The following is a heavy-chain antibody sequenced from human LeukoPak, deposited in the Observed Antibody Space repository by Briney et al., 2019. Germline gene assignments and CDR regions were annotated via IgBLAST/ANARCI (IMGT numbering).Heavy chain of an antibody. V-gene: IGHV4-59*01. CDR2: IYYSGST. D-gene: IGHD3-22*01. CDR1: GGSISSYY. J-gene: IGHJ4*02. CDR3: ARADYDSSGYYLPYFDY. Sequence: PSETLSLTCTVSGGSISSYYWSWIRQPPGKGLEWIGYIYYSGSTNYNPSLKSRVTISVDTSKNQFSLKLSSVTAADTAVYYCARADYDSSGYYLPYFDYWGQGTLVTVSS.